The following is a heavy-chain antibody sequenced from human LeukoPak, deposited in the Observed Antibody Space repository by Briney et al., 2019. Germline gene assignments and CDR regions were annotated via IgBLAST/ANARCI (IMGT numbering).Heavy chain of an antibody. D-gene: IGHD6-25*01. CDR3: AREGGDPRWLDP. Sequence: SETLSLTCTVSGGSICSYYWSWIRQPPGKGLEWIGYIYTSGSTNYNPSLKSRVTISVDTSKNQFSLKLSSVTAADTAVYSCAREGGDPRWLDPWGQGTLVTVSS. V-gene: IGHV4-4*09. CDR1: GGSICSYY. CDR2: IYTSGST. J-gene: IGHJ5*02.